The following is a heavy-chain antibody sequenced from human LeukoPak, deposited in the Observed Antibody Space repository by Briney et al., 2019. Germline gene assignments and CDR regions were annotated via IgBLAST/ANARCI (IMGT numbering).Heavy chain of an antibody. CDR2: MSGSGGNT. CDR3: AKAASSGFYYYYYKDV. V-gene: IGHV3-23*01. J-gene: IGHJ6*03. D-gene: IGHD3-22*01. CDR1: GFTFSNYG. Sequence: GGSLRLSCAASGFTFSNYGMSWVRQAPGKGLEWVSGMSGSGGNTFYAGSLKGRFTISRGNSKNTLYLQMNSLRAEDTAVYYCAKAASSGFYYYYYKDVWGKGTTVTVSS.